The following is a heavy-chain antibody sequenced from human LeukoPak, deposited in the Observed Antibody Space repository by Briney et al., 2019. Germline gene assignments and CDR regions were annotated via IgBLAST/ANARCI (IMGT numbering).Heavy chain of an antibody. CDR3: AKARYSSSPYFDY. V-gene: IGHV3-30*02. D-gene: IGHD6-6*01. J-gene: IGHJ4*02. CDR2: IRYDGSNK. Sequence: TITNYYWGWIRQPPGKGLEWVAFIRYDGSNKYYADSVKGRFTISRDNSKNTLYLQMNSLRAEDTAVYYCAKARYSSSPYFDYWGPGTLVTVSS. CDR1: TITNYY.